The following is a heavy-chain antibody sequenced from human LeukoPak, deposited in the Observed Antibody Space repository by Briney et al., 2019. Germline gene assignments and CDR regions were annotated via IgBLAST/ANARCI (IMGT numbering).Heavy chain of an antibody. CDR1: GYSITSVYW. CDR3: ARVGGDDSTGHYSVDY. J-gene: IGHJ4*02. Sequence: SETLSLTCALFGYSITSVYWWGWIRQTPGRGLEWIGSLHHSGSTSYNPSLKSRVTISVDTSKNQFSLRLSSVTAADTAVYYCARVGGDDSTGHYSVDYWGQGTLVTVSS. D-gene: IGHD3-22*01. CDR2: LHHSGST. V-gene: IGHV4-38-2*01.